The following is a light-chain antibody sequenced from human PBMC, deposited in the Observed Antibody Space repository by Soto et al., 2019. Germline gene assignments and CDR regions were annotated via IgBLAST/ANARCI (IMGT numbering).Light chain of an antibody. CDR2: GAS. V-gene: IGKV3-20*01. CDR3: QQYHWAPDT. J-gene: IGKJ5*01. CDR1: QSISSN. Sequence: VTQSQATLSWCRGERATLACRASQSISSNLAWYQQKPGQAPRLLIYGASTRAAGIPDRFSGSGSGTDFTLTVSRLEPEDFAMYYCQQYHWAPDTFGQGTRLEVK.